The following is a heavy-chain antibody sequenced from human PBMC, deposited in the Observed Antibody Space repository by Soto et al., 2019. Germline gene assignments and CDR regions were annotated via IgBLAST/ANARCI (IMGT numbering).Heavy chain of an antibody. D-gene: IGHD5-18*01. Sequence: PSETLSLTCTVSGGSISSSAYYWGWIRQSPGKGLEWIGSIYYTGSAYYNPSLKSRVTISVDTSKNQFSLKLSSVPSAAPAVFYCASNRYGYTFYDYWGQGTLVTVSS. CDR2: IYYTGSA. V-gene: IGHV4-39*07. J-gene: IGHJ4*02. CDR1: GGSISSSAYY. CDR3: ASNRYGYTFYDY.